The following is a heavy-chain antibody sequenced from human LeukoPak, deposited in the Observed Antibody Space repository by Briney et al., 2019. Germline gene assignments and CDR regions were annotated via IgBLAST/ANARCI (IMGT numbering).Heavy chain of an antibody. CDR1: GFTFSNSA. D-gene: IGHD1-26*01. CDR3: VKDRGGSPFYGMDV. Sequence: AGGSLRLSCAASGFTFSNSAMSWVRQAPGKGLEWVSTLSGSGITTYYADSVTGRFTISRDNSKNTLYLQMNSLRAEDTAVYYCVKDRGGSPFYGMDVWGQGTTVTVSS. J-gene: IGHJ6*02. CDR2: LSGSGITT. V-gene: IGHV3-23*01.